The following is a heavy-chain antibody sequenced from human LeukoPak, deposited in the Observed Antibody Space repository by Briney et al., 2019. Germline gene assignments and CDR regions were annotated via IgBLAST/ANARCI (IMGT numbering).Heavy chain of an antibody. J-gene: IGHJ2*01. CDR1: GYSISSGYY. V-gene: IGHV4-38-2*02. CDR3: ARDVTIVVVSSVGPFDL. Sequence: SETLSLTCTVSGYSISSGYYWGWIRQPPGKGLEWIGSIYHSGSTYYNPSLKSRVTISVDTSKNQFSLKLSSVTAADTAVYYCARDVTIVVVSSVGPFDLWGRCTLVTVSS. CDR2: IYHSGST. D-gene: IGHD3-22*01.